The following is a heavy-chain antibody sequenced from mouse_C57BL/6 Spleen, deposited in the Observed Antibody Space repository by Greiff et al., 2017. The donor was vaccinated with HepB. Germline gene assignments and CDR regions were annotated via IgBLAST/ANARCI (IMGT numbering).Heavy chain of an antibody. V-gene: IGHV1-64*01. CDR1: GYTFTSYW. CDR3: SDDGYSWFAY. CDR2: IHPNSGST. D-gene: IGHD2-3*01. Sequence: QVQLQQPGAELVKPGASVKLSCKASGYTFTSYWMHWVKQRPGQGLEWIGMIHPNSGSTNYNEKFKSKATLTVDKSSSTAYMQLSSLTSEDSAVYYCSDDGYSWFAYWGQGTLVTVSA. J-gene: IGHJ3*01.